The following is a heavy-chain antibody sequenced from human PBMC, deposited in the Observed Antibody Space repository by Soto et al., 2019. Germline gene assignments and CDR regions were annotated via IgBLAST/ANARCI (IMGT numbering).Heavy chain of an antibody. CDR1: GYTFTSYD. V-gene: IGHV1-8*01. D-gene: IGHD3-22*01. CDR2: MNPNSGNT. Sequence: ASVKVSCTASGYTFTSYDINWVRQATGQGLEWMGWMNPNSGNTGYAQKFQGRVTMTRNTSTSTAYMELRSLRSDDTAVYYCARDHYDSSGYDAFDIWGQGTMVTVSS. CDR3: ARDHYDSSGYDAFDI. J-gene: IGHJ3*02.